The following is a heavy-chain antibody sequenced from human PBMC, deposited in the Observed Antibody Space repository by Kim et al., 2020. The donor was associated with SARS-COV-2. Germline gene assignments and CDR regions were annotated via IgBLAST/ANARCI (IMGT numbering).Heavy chain of an antibody. CDR3: SRSNTRAMGTGV. Sequence: NYNPPLKSRPTMSVDTSRNQVSLNLYSVTAADTAVYYCSRSNTRAMGTGVWGQGTLVTVSS. D-gene: IGHD7-27*01. V-gene: IGHV4-59*10. J-gene: IGHJ4*02.